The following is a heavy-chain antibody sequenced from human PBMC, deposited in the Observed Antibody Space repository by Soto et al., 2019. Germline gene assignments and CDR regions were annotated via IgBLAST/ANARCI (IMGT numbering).Heavy chain of an antibody. D-gene: IGHD5-18*01. J-gene: IGHJ5*02. Sequence: QVQLVQSGAEVKKPGSSVKVSCKASGGTCSSYAISWVRQAPGQGLEWMGGIIPIFGTANYAQKFQGRVTITADESTSTAYMELSSLRSEDTAVYYCARTNTAMVTGWFDPWGQGTLVTVSS. V-gene: IGHV1-69*12. CDR1: GGTCSSYA. CDR2: IIPIFGTA. CDR3: ARTNTAMVTGWFDP.